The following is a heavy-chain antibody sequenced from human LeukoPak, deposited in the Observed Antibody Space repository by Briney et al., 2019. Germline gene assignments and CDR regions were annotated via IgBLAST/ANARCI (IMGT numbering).Heavy chain of an antibody. CDR1: GYTFTSYY. CDR3: ARSEMTELQPIDY. J-gene: IGHJ4*02. CDR2: ISAYNGNT. D-gene: IGHD2-15*01. V-gene: IGHV1-18*04. Sequence: ASVKVSCKASGYTFTSYYMHWVRQAPGQGLEWMGWISAYNGNTNYAQKLQGRVTMTTDTSTSTAYMELRSLRSDDTAVYYCARSEMTELQPIDYWGQGTLVTVSS.